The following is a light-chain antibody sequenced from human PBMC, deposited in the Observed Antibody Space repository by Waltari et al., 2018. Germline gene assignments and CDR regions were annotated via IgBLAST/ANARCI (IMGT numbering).Light chain of an antibody. CDR1: SSDVGGYNY. Sequence: QSALTQPASVSGSPGQSIPISCTGTSSDVGGYNYVSWYQQHPGKAPKLMIFDVTELPPGHSIRVSGSKSGNTAYLTISGLQAEDEADYYCSSYTSSSTPLFGGGTKLTVL. V-gene: IGLV2-14*01. CDR2: DVT. J-gene: IGLJ2*01. CDR3: SSYTSSSTPL.